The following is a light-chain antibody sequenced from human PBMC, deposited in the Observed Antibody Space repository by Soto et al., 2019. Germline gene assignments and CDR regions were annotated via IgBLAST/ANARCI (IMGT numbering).Light chain of an antibody. Sequence: DIQLTQSPSFLSASVGDRVTITCRASQGISSYLAWYQQKPGKAPKLLIYAASTLQSGVPSRFSGGESGTEFTLTISSLQPEDFATYYCQQLNSYPPWTFGQGTKVEIK. V-gene: IGKV1-9*01. J-gene: IGKJ1*01. CDR2: AAS. CDR1: QGISSY. CDR3: QQLNSYPPWT.